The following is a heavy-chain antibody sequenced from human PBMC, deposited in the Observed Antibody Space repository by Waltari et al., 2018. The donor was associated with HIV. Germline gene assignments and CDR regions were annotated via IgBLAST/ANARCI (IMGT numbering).Heavy chain of an antibody. J-gene: IGHJ5*02. CDR1: GYTFTTYG. CDR3: ARVAYSSSPGSWFDP. CDR2: IITYNGKT. V-gene: IGHV1-18*01. Sequence: QVQLVQSGAEVKKPGASVKVSCKASGYTFTTYGISWVRQARGQGVEWMGWIITYNGKTNNAQKVQGRVTMTTDTSTSTAYMELRSLRSDDTAGYYCARVAYSSSPGSWFDPWGQGTLVTVSS. D-gene: IGHD6-13*01.